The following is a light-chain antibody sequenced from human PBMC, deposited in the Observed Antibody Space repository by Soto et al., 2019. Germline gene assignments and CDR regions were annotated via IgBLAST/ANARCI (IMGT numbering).Light chain of an antibody. CDR3: QQYGCSLWT. CDR2: GAS. V-gene: IGKV3-20*01. Sequence: EIVLTQSPGTLSLSPGERATLSCRASQSVSSGYLAWYQQKPGQAPRLLIYGASSRATGIPGRFSGSGSGTDFTLTISSLEPEDFAVSYCQQYGCSLWTFGQGTKVDIK. J-gene: IGKJ1*01. CDR1: QSVSSGY.